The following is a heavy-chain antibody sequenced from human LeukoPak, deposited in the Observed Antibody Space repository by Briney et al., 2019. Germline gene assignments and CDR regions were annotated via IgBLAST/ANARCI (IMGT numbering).Heavy chain of an antibody. V-gene: IGHV1-18*01. CDR1: GYTFTSYG. CDR2: ISAYNGNT. J-gene: IGHJ4*02. D-gene: IGHD2-15*01. CDR3: ARDLLGAQVVAAIDYFDY. Sequence: ASVKVSCKASGYTFTSYGISWVRQAPGQGLEWMGWISAYNGNTNYAQKLQGRVTMTTDTSTSTAYMELRSLRSDDTAVYYCARDLLGAQVVAAIDYFDYWGQGTLVTVSS.